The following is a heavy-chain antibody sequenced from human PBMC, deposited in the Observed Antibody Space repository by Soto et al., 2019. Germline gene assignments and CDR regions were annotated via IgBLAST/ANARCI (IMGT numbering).Heavy chain of an antibody. CDR3: ARVDGDPAKPYQLLSLPYWYYYYGMDV. J-gene: IGHJ6*02. D-gene: IGHD2-2*01. CDR1: GGSLTSGTYS. V-gene: IGHV4-30-2*01. Sequence: PSETLSLTCAVSGGSLTSGTYSWNWIRQPPGKGLEWIGYIFPSGTTYYNPSLKSLVSISIDVSKNQFSLNLRSLTAADTAVYYCARVDGDPAKPYQLLSLPYWYYYYGMDVWGQGTTVTVSS. CDR2: IFPSGTT.